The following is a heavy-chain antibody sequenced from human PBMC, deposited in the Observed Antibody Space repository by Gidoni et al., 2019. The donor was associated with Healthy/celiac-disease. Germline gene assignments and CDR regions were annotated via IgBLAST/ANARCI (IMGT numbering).Heavy chain of an antibody. J-gene: IGHJ4*02. CDR3: ARDRYSGSPDY. CDR2: IWYDGSNK. D-gene: IGHD1-26*01. V-gene: IGHV3-33*01. Sequence: QVQLVESGGGVVQPGRSLRLSCAASGFTFSSYGMHWVRQAPGKGLEGVAVIWYDGSNKYDADSVKGRFTISRDNSKNTLYLQMNSLRAEDTAVYYCARDRYSGSPDYWGQGTLVTVSS. CDR1: GFTFSSYG.